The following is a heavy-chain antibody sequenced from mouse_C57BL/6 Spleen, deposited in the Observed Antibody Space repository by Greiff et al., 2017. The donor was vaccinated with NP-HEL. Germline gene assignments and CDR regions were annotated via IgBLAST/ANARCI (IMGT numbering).Heavy chain of an antibody. CDR2: INPNNGGT. J-gene: IGHJ2*01. V-gene: IGHV1-22*01. CDR1: GYTFTDYY. CDR3: ASLTTVVFDY. D-gene: IGHD1-1*01. Sequence: EVQLQQSGPELVKPGASVKMSCKASGYTFTDYYMHWVKQSHGKSLEWIGYINPNNGGTSYNQKFKGKATLTVNKSSSTAYMELRSLTSEDSAVYYCASLTTVVFDYWGQGTTLTVSS.